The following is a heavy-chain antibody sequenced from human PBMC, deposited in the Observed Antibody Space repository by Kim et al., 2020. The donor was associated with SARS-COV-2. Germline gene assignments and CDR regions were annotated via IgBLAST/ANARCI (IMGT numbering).Heavy chain of an antibody. D-gene: IGHD3-9*01. V-gene: IGHV4-39*01. CDR3: AREVQLRYFDWSYYYYGMDV. Sequence: SETLSLTCTVSGCSISSSSYYWGWIRQPPGKGLEWIGSIYYSGSTYYNPSLKSRVTISVDTSKNQFSLKLSSVTAADTAVYYCAREVQLRYFDWSYYYYGMDVWGQGTTVTVSS. CDR1: GCSISSSSYY. CDR2: IYYSGST. J-gene: IGHJ6*02.